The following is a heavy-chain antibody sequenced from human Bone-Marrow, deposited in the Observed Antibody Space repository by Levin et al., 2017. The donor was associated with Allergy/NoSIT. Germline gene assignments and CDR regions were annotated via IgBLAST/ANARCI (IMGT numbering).Heavy chain of an antibody. CDR2: INESGST. J-gene: IGHJ6*03. Sequence: SQTLSLTCAVSCYSMSSAYYWGWIRQPPGKGLEWIGNINESGSTKYNPSLKSRVTISVDTSKNQFSLQLNSVTAADTAVYFCAREYYMDVWGKGTTVTVSS. V-gene: IGHV4-38-2*02. CDR3: AREYYMDV. CDR1: CYSMSSAYY.